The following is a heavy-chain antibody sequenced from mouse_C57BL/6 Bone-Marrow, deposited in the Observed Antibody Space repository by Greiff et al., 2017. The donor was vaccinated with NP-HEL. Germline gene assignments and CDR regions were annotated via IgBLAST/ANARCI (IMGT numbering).Heavy chain of an antibody. J-gene: IGHJ3*01. V-gene: IGHV1-53*01. D-gene: IGHD2-4*01. Sequence: QVQLQQPGTELVKPGASVKLSCKASGYTFTSYWMHWVKQRPGQGLEWIGNINPSNGGTNYNEKFKSKATLTVDKSSSTAYMQLSSLTSEDSAVYYCARGDYDYDEEACWFAYWGQGTLVTVSA. CDR1: GYTFTSYW. CDR3: ARGDYDYDEEACWFAY. CDR2: INPSNGGT.